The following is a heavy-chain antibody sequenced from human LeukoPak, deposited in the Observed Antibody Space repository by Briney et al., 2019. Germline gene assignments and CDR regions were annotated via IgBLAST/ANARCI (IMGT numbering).Heavy chain of an antibody. D-gene: IGHD5-18*01. V-gene: IGHV3-48*01. CDR2: ISHGSTKL. CDR1: GFTFSTYS. CDR3: ARDPGYSYAMDS. Sequence: QPGGSLSLSCAASGFTFSTYSLNWVRQAPEKGLEWISNISHGSTKLFYADSVEGRFTVYRDDAKSSLYLQMNGLRVDDTAVYYCARDPGYSYAMDSWGQGTLVTVSS. J-gene: IGHJ4*02.